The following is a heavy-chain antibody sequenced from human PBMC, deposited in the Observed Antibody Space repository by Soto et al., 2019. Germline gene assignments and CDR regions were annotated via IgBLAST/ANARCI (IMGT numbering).Heavy chain of an antibody. J-gene: IGHJ3*02. CDR3: ARSPTPMIVVGDAFDI. Sequence: ASVKVSCKASGYTFTGYYMHWVRQAPGQGLEWMGWINPNSGGTNYAQKFQGWVTMTRDTSISTAYMELSRLRSDDTAVYYCARSPTPMIVVGDAFDIWGQGTMVTVSS. D-gene: IGHD3-22*01. V-gene: IGHV1-2*04. CDR1: GYTFTGYY. CDR2: INPNSGGT.